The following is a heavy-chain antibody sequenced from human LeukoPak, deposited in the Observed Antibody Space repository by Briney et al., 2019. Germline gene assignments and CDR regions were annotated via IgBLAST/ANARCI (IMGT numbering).Heavy chain of an antibody. Sequence: GASLKISCEGSGFIFTNYWIGGVRQLPGKGVEWMGIIYPGDSDTRYSPSFQGQVTISVDKYISTAYLQWGSLKASDTAMYYCARSWVSGYGTVLDYWGQGTLVSVSS. D-gene: IGHD5-18*01. CDR1: GFIFTNYW. J-gene: IGHJ4*02. CDR3: ARSWVSGYGTVLDY. V-gene: IGHV5-51*01. CDR2: IYPGDSDT.